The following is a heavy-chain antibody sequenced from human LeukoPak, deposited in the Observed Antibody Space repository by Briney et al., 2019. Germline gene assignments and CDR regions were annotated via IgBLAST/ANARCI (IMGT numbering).Heavy chain of an antibody. D-gene: IGHD3-16*01. Sequence: PPGGSLRVSCAASGFTFSRYSMNWVRQAPGKGLEWVSYISSSGSTIYYADSVKGRFTISRDNAKNSLYLQMNSLRAEDTAVYYCARESPPTYYGYWGQGTLVTVSS. CDR2: ISSSGSTI. J-gene: IGHJ4*02. CDR3: ARESPPTYYGY. V-gene: IGHV3-48*04. CDR1: GFTFSRYS.